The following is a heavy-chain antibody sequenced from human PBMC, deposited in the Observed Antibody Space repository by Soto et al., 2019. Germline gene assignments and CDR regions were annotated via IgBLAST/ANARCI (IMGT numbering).Heavy chain of an antibody. CDR1: GFTFSSYS. J-gene: IGHJ6*02. D-gene: IGHD3-3*01. CDR3: ARDSYYDFWSGYYQYYYYGMDV. CDR2: ISSSSSYI. V-gene: IGHV3-21*01. Sequence: GGSLRLSCAASGFTFSSYSMNWVRQAPGKGLEWVSSISSSSSYIYYADSVKGRFTISRDNAKNSLYLQMNSLRAEDTAVYYCARDSYYDFWSGYYQYYYYGMDVSGQVPTVTFSS.